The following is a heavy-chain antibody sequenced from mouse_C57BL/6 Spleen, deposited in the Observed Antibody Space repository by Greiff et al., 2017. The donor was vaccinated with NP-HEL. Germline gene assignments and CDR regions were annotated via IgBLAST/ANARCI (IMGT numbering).Heavy chain of an antibody. Sequence: VQLQQSGPGLVQPSQSLSITCTVSGFSLTSYGVHWVRQSPGKGLEWLGVIWSGGSTDYNAAFISRLSISKDNSKSQVFFKMNSLQADDTAIYYCARNQDYGSPLDYWGQGTTLTVSS. D-gene: IGHD1-1*01. CDR2: IWSGGST. CDR3: ARNQDYGSPLDY. V-gene: IGHV2-2*01. CDR1: GFSLTSYG. J-gene: IGHJ2*01.